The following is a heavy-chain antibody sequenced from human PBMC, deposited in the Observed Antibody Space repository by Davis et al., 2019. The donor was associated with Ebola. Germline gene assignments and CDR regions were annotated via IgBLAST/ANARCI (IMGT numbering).Heavy chain of an antibody. V-gene: IGHV1-18*04. Sequence: ASVKVSCKASGYTFTSYGISWVRQAPGRGLEWMGWINAYSGKTDYAQKFQGRVTMTTDTSTSTAYMELRILISDDTAVYYCARAVMECDYWGQGTLVTVSS. D-gene: IGHD3-3*01. CDR1: GYTFTSYG. CDR2: INAYSGKT. CDR3: ARAVMECDY. J-gene: IGHJ4*02.